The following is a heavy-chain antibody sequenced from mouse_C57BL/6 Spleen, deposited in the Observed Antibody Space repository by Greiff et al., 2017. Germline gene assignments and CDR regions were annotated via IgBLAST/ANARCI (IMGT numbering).Heavy chain of an antibody. Sequence: EVKLQESGAELARPGASVKLSCTASGFNIKDDYMHWVKQRPEQGLEWIGWIDPENGDTEYASKFQGKATITADTSSNTAYLQLSSLTSEDTAVYYCTTIKGYWGQGTTLTVSS. V-gene: IGHV14-4*01. CDR1: GFNIKDDY. CDR3: TTIKGY. D-gene: IGHD1-3*01. CDR2: IDPENGDT. J-gene: IGHJ2*01.